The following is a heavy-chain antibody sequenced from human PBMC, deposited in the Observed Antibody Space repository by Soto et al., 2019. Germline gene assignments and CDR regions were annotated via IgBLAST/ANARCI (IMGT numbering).Heavy chain of an antibody. CDR1: GFTFSGSA. D-gene: IGHD4-17*01. Sequence: PGGSLRLSCAASGFTFSGSAMHWVRQASGKGLERVGRIRSTANSYATAYAASVKGRFTISRDDSKNTAYLQMNSLKTEDTAVYYCTRLYGDYEGYYYYDMDVWGQGAT. CDR2: IRSTANSYAT. J-gene: IGHJ6*02. CDR3: TRLYGDYEGYYYYDMDV. V-gene: IGHV3-73*01.